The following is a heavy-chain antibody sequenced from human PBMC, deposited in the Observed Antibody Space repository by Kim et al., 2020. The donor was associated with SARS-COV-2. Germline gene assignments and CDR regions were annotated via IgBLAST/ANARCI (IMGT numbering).Heavy chain of an antibody. V-gene: IGHV4-59*01. J-gene: IGHJ5*02. CDR2: IYYSGST. CDR1: GGSISSYY. CDR3: ARGERWLQWDNWFDP. D-gene: IGHD5-12*01. Sequence: SETLSLTCTVSGGSISSYYWSWIRQPPGKGLEWIGYIYYSGSTNYNPSLKSRVTISVDTSKNQFSLKLSSVTAADTAVYYCARGERWLQWDNWFDPWGQGTLVTVSS.